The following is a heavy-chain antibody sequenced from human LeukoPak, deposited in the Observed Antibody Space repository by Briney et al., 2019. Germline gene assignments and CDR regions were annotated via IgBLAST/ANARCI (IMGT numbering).Heavy chain of an antibody. CDR1: GCSISSYY. CDR3: ARDSYYYDSSGYFRFDY. D-gene: IGHD3-22*01. Sequence: SETLSLTCTVSGCSISSYYWSWIRQPAGKGLEWIGRIHTTGSTNYNPSLKSRVTMSVDTSKNQFSLNLISVTAADTAVYYCARDSYYYDSSGYFRFDYWGQGTLVTVSS. V-gene: IGHV4-4*07. J-gene: IGHJ4*02. CDR2: IHTTGST.